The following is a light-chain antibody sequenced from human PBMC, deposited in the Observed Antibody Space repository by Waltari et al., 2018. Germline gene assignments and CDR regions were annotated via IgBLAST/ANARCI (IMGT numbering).Light chain of an antibody. J-gene: IGLJ3*02. CDR2: EVT. Sequence: QSALTQPPSASGSPGQSITIACTGTSTAVEGYDPVFWYQQHPGKAPKLLIYEVTTRPSGVPDRFSGSKSDNTASLAVSGLQAEDEADYYCSSYAGGSSLMFGGGTKLTVL. V-gene: IGLV2-8*01. CDR1: STAVEGYDP. CDR3: SSYAGGSSLM.